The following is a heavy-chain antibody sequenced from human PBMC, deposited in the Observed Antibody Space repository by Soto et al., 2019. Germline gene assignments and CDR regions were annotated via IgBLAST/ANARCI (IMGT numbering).Heavy chain of an antibody. V-gene: IGHV3-21*01. CDR1: GFTFSSYS. J-gene: IGHJ3*02. D-gene: IGHD2-2*01. CDR2: ISSSSSYI. CDR3: ASRALSYANDASDI. Sequence: PGGSLRLSCAASGFTFSSYSMNWVRQAPGKGLEWVSSISSSSSYIYYADSVKGRFTISRDNAKNSLYLQMNSLRAEDTAVYYCASRALSYANDASDIWGQGTMVTVSS.